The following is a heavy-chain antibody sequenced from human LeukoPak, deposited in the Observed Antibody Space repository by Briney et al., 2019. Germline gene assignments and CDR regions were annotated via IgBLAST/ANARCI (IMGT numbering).Heavy chain of an antibody. CDR2: IRYHGSNQ. V-gene: IGHV3-30*02. J-gene: IGHJ6*03. CDR3: AKDPQVYQALYGEPHMDV. Sequence: GGSLRLSCAASGFTFSSYGMHWVRQAPGKGLQWVAFIRYHGSNQYYADSVKGRFTISRDNSNNTLYLQMHSLRSDDTAVYYCAKDPQVYQALYGEPHMDVWGKGTTVTVSS. CDR1: GFTFSSYG. D-gene: IGHD1-7*01.